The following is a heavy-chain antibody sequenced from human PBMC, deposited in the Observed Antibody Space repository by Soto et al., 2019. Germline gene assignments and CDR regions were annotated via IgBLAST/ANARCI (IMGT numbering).Heavy chain of an antibody. J-gene: IGHJ4*02. V-gene: IGHV4-39*01. CDR3: ARHTPAISISDH. CDR2: IYYSGST. Sequence: PXXTLSLPCTVAGRSIRSTSHYWGWIRQPPGKGLEWIGSIYYSGSTYYNPSLKSRVTISVDTSKNQFSLKLSSVTAADTAVYYCARHTPAISISDHWGQGTLVTVSS. D-gene: IGHD2-15*01. CDR1: GRSIRSTSHY.